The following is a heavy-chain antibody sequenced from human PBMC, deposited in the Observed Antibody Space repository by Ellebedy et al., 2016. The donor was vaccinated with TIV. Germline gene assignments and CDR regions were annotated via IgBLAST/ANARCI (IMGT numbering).Heavy chain of an antibody. CDR1: GISFNTYA. J-gene: IGHJ4*02. D-gene: IGHD1-7*01. Sequence: GESLKISCAASGISFNTYALSWVRQAPGKGLEWVASVSTGGETTIYGDTVKGRFTISRDNSKNTLHLEMNRLRAEDTAMYYCVAVLELRGMFDHWGQGARVTVSS. CDR3: VAVLELRGMFDH. CDR2: VSTGGETT. V-gene: IGHV3-23*01.